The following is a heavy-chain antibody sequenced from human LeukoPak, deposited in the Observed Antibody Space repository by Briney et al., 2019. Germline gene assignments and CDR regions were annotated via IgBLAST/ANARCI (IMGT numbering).Heavy chain of an antibody. CDR1: GFTFSSSA. J-gene: IGHJ6*03. Sequence: GGSLRLSCAASGFTFSSSAMSWVRPAPGRGPEWVANINQDGGTTYYVASVKGRFTISRDNAKNSLSLQMSSLRAEDTAVYYCTKDRQGPNQYHMDVWGKGTTVTVSS. CDR2: INQDGGTT. CDR3: TKDRQGPNQYHMDV. V-gene: IGHV3-7*01.